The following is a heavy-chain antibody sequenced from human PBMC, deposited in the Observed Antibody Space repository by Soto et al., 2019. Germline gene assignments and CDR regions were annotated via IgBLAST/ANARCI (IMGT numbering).Heavy chain of an antibody. D-gene: IGHD2-15*01. CDR2: MKPNTGNT. CDR1: GYTFTSSD. Sequence: QVQLVQSGAEVKKPGASVRVSCKASGYTFTSSDVYWVRQATGQGLELMGWMKPNTGNTGYAQKFQGRVTMTRKTSIGTAYMELSRRRSEDTAVYYCARGSNHCSGGSCYSDWFDAWGQRTPVTVSS. J-gene: IGHJ5*02. V-gene: IGHV1-8*01. CDR3: ARGSNHCSGGSCYSDWFDA.